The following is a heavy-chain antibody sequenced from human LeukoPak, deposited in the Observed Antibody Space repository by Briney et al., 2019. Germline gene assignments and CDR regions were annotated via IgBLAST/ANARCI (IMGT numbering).Heavy chain of an antibody. V-gene: IGHV4-30-4*01. CDR2: TSYSGST. CDR3: ARPYYYDSRIDP. CDR1: GVSISSGDYY. D-gene: IGHD3-22*01. J-gene: IGHJ5*02. Sequence: SETLSLTCTVSGVSISSGDYYWSWIRQPPGKDLEWIGYTSYSGSTYYNPSLKSRVTISVDTSKNQFSLKLSSVTAADTAVYYCARPYYYDSRIDPWGQGTRVTVSS.